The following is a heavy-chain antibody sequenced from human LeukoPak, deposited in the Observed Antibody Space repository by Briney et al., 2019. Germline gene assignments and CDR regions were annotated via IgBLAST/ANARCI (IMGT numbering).Heavy chain of an antibody. CDR3: ARRFGVSNWFDP. D-gene: IGHD3-10*01. Sequence: SETLSLTCAVYGGSFSGYYWSWIRQPPGKGLEWIGEINHSGSTNYNPSLKSRVTISVDTSKNQFSLKLSSVTAADTAVYYCARRFGVSNWFDPWGQGTLVTVSS. CDR2: INHSGST. CDR1: GGSFSGYY. J-gene: IGHJ5*02. V-gene: IGHV4-34*01.